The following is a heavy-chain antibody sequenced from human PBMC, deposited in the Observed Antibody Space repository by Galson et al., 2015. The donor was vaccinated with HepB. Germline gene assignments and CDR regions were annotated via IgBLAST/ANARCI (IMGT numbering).Heavy chain of an antibody. CDR3: ARDSGGEMATIRSFDY. CDR2: IYYSGST. Sequence: ETLSLTCTVSGGSISSYYWGWIRQPPGKGLEWIGYIYYSGSTNYNPSLKSRVTISVDTSKNQFSLKLSSVTAADTAVYYCARDSGGEMATIRSFDYWGQGTLVTVSS. V-gene: IGHV4-59*01. CDR1: GGSISSYY. J-gene: IGHJ4*02. D-gene: IGHD5-24*01.